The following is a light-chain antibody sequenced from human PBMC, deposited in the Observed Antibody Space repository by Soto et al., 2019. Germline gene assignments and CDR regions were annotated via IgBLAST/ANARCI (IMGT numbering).Light chain of an antibody. CDR3: QQRTNWLT. V-gene: IGKV3-11*01. CDR1: QSVSSY. CDR2: DAS. J-gene: IGKJ4*01. Sequence: EIVLTQSPATLSLSPGERATLSCRASQSVSSYLVWYQQKPGQAPRLLIYDASTRATGVLARFSGSGSGTDFTLTISSLEPEDFAVYYCQQRTNWLTFGGGTKVEIK.